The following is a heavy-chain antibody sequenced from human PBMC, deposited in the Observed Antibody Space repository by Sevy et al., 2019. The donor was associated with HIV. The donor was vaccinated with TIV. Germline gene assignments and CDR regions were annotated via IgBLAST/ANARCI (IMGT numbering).Heavy chain of an antibody. CDR2: ISSSSSYI. V-gene: IGHV3-21*01. CDR1: GFTFSSYS. J-gene: IGHJ4*02. CDR3: ARGVVPAAMRNYFDY. Sequence: GGSLRLSCAASGFTFSSYSMNWVRQAPGKGLEWVSSISSSSSYIYYADSVKGQFTISRDNAKNSLYLQMNSLRAEDTAVYYCARGVVPAAMRNYFDYWGQGTLVTVSS. D-gene: IGHD2-2*01.